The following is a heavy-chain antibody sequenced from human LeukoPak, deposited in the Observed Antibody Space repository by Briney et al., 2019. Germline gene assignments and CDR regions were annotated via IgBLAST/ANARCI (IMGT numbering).Heavy chain of an antibody. J-gene: IGHJ3*02. D-gene: IGHD1-26*01. V-gene: IGHV1-46*01. CDR2: INPSGGST. CDR3: AREEIVGATKDAFDT. CDR1: GYTFTSYY. Sequence: ASVKVSCKASGYTFTSYYMHWVRQAPGQGLEWMGIINPSGGSTSYAQKFQGRVTMTRDTSTSTVYMELSSLRSEDTAVYYCAREEIVGATKDAFDTWGQGTMVTVSS.